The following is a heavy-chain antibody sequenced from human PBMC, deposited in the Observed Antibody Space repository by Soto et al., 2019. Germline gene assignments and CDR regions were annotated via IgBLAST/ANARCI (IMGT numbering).Heavy chain of an antibody. CDR3: ARERPDGSRLDP. J-gene: IGHJ5*02. CDR1: GGSISSGDYY. CDR2: IYYSGST. D-gene: IGHD6-13*01. Sequence: LSLTCTVSGGSISSGDYYWSWIRQPPGKGLEWIGYIYYSGSTYCNPSLKSRVTISVDTSKNQFSLKLSSVTAADTAVYYCARERPDGSRLDPWGQGTLVTVSS. V-gene: IGHV4-30-4*01.